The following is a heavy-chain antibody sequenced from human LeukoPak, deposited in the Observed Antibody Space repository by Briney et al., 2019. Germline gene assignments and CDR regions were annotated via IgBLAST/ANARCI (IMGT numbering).Heavy chain of an antibody. CDR3: ARGAPRVVAFDH. V-gene: IGHV3-30*04. CDR1: GFSLTSYA. CDR2: LSSDGITQ. D-gene: IGHD3-22*01. J-gene: IGHJ4*02. Sequence: PGGSLRLSCVASGFSLTSYAMHWVRQAPGKGLEWVTILSSDGITQNYADSVRGRFTISRDDSKKTLYLQMNSLRREDTAIYYCARGAPRVVAFDHWGQGALVTASS.